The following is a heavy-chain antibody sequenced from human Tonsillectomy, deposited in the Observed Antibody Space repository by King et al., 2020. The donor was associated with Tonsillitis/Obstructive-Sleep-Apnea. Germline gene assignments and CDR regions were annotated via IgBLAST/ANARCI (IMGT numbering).Heavy chain of an antibody. CDR1: GFTFSSYS. D-gene: IGHD3-22*01. CDR2: ISSSSGYI. CDR3: ARDHYDRSGVYMDV. Sequence: VQLVESGGGLVKPGGSLRLSCAASGFTFSSYSMSWVRQAPGKGLEWVSSISSSSGYIYYADYLKGRFTVSSDKAKNSLYLQMNNLRAEDTAVYYCARDHYDRSGVYMDVWGKGTTVTVSS. J-gene: IGHJ6*03. V-gene: IGHV3-21*01.